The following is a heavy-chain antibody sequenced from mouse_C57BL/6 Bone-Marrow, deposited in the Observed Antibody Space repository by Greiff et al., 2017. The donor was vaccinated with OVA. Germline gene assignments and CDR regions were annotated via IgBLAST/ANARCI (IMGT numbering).Heavy chain of an antibody. V-gene: IGHV5-17*01. D-gene: IGHD1-1*01. CDR1: GFTFSDYG. CDR3: ARTGSSRYYAMDY. CDR2: ISSGSSTI. J-gene: IGHJ4*01. Sequence: EVKLVESGGGLVKPGGSLKLSCAASGFTFSDYGMHWVRQAPEKGLEWVAYISSGSSTIYYADTVKGRFTISRDNAKNTLFLQMTSLRSEDTAMYYCARTGSSRYYAMDYWGQGTSVTVSS.